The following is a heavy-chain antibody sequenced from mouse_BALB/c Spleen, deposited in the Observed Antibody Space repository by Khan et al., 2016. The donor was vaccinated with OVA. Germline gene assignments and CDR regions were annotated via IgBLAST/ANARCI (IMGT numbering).Heavy chain of an antibody. J-gene: IGHJ3*01. CDR2: INPGSGDT. V-gene: IGHV1-54*01. CDR3: ARGGYGTLAY. CDR1: GYAFTDYL. D-gene: IGHD2-1*01. Sequence: QVQLQQSGAELVRPGTSVKVSCKASGYAFTDYLIEWLKQRPGQGLEWIGVINPGSGDTHYNEKFRGKATLTADKSSSTAYMQLSSLTSDDSAVYVCARGGYGTLAYWGQGTPVTVSA.